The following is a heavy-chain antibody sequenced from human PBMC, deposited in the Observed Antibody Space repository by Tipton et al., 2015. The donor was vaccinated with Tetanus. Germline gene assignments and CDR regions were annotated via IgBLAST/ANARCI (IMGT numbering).Heavy chain of an antibody. D-gene: IGHD1-7*01. CDR1: GGSISSSGYY. CDR2: IYYSGST. J-gene: IGHJ4*02. Sequence: TLSLTCTVSGGSISSSGYYWGWIRQPPGKGLEWIGSIYYSGSTYYNPSLKSRVTISVDTSKNQFSLKLSSVTAADTAVYYCARAVTGTLLRLDYWGQGTLVTVSS. V-gene: IGHV4-39*01. CDR3: ARAVTGTLLRLDY.